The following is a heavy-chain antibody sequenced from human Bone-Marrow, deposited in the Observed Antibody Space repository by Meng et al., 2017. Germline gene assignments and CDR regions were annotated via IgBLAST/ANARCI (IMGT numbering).Heavy chain of an antibody. J-gene: IGHJ3*02. V-gene: IGHV4-39*07. Sequence: SETLSLTCTVSGGSISSSSYYWGWIRQPPGKGLEWIGSIYYSGSTYYNPSLKSRVTISVDTSKNQFSLKLSSVTAADTAVYYCARDPLSGSSSWDLPLMSEGDEAFDIWGQGTMVTVSS. CDR1: GGSISSSSYY. CDR3: ARDPLSGSSSWDLPLMSEGDEAFDI. D-gene: IGHD6-13*01. CDR2: IYYSGST.